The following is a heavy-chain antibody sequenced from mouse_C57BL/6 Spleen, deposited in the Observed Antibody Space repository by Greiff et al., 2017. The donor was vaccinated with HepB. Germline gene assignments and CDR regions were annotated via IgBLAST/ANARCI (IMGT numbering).Heavy chain of an antibody. D-gene: IGHD1-1*01. Sequence: QVQLQQPGAELVMPGASVKLSCKASGYTFTSYWMHWVKQRPGQGLEWIGEIDPSDSYTNYNQKFKGKSTLTVDKSSSTAYMQLSSLTSEDSAVYYCARGDITTVVATNAMDYGGQGTSVTVSS. V-gene: IGHV1-69*01. J-gene: IGHJ4*01. CDR3: ARGDITTVVATNAMDY. CDR2: IDPSDSYT. CDR1: GYTFTSYW.